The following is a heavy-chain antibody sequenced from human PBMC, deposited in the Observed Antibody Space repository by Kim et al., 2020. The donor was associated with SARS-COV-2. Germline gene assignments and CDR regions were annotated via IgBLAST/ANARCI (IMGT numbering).Heavy chain of an antibody. CDR1: GVSIRSSDNY. V-gene: IGHV4-39*02. CDR3: ARGGESRGYDSAFDI. Sequence: SETLSLTCVVSGVSIRSSDNYWGWIRQTPGKGPEWLGIINYSGGTFDSPSLKNRLTISVDTAKNHFSLELPSVTAAETAVYYCARGGESRGYDSAFDIWGQGTFVTVSS. D-gene: IGHD5-12*01. CDR2: INYSGGT. J-gene: IGHJ3*02.